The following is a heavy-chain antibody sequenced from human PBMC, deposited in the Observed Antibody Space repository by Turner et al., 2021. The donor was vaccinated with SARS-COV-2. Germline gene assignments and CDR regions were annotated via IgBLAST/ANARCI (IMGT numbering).Heavy chain of an antibody. J-gene: IGHJ4*02. V-gene: IGHV3-7*01. D-gene: IGHD4-17*01. CDR2: IKQDGSEK. Sequence: VHLVESGGGVVQPGRSHSLSCAASGFTFTSYWMSWVRQAPGKGLNWVANIKQDGSEKYDVDSVKGRFTISRDNAKNALYLQMNSRRAEDTAVYYCARDGATVTTYFDYWGQGTLVTVSS. CDR1: GFTFTSYW. CDR3: ARDGATVTTYFDY.